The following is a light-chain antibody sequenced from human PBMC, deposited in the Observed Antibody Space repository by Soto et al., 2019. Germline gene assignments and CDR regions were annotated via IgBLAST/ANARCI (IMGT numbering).Light chain of an antibody. J-gene: IGKJ1*01. V-gene: IGKV3-20*01. CDR3: QQYGSSPRT. Sequence: EIVLTQSPGTLSLSPGERATLSCRASQSVTSSYLAWYQHKPGQAPRLLIYGASTRATGIPDRFSGSGSGKDFTLTISRLEPEDFVVYYCQQYGSSPRTFGQGTKVEIK. CDR2: GAS. CDR1: QSVTSSY.